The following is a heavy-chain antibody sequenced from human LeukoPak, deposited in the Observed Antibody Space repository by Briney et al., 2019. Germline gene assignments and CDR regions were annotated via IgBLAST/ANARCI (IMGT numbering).Heavy chain of an antibody. CDR3: ARDSRHLLYYFDY. V-gene: IGHV3-33*01. CDR1: GFTSSSYG. D-gene: IGHD2/OR15-2a*01. CDR2: IWYDGSNK. Sequence: PGRSLRLSCAASGFTSSSYGMHWVRQAPGKGLEWVAVIWYDGSNKYYADSVKGRFTISRDNSKNTLYLQMNSLRAEDTAVYYCARDSRHLLYYFDYWGQGTLVTVSS. J-gene: IGHJ4*02.